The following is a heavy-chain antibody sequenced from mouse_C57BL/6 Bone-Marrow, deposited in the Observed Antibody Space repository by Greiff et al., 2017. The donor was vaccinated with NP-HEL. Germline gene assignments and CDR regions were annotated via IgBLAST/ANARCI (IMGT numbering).Heavy chain of an antibody. CDR1: GFTFSDYG. CDR3: ARPGPYYYGSSYFDY. V-gene: IGHV5-17*01. Sequence: EVKLVESGGGLVKPGGSLKLSCAASGFTFSDYGMHWVRQAPEKGLEWVAYISRGSSTIYYTDTVKGRFTISRDHAKNTLFLQMTSLRSEDTAMYYCARPGPYYYGSSYFDYWGQGTTLTVSS. D-gene: IGHD1-1*01. J-gene: IGHJ2*01. CDR2: ISRGSSTI.